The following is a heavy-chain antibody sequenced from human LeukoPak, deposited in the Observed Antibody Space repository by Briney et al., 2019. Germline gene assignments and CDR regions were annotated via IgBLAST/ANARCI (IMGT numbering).Heavy chain of an antibody. CDR2: INPNSGGT. Sequence: GASVKVSCKASGYSFTGYYMHWVRQAPGQGLEWMGWINPNSGGTNYAQKFQGRVTMTRDTSISTAYMELSRLRSDDTAVYYCARDWRLWFGPHYYYYMDVWGKGTTVTVSS. J-gene: IGHJ6*03. CDR3: ARDWRLWFGPHYYYYMDV. V-gene: IGHV1-2*02. CDR1: GYSFTGYY. D-gene: IGHD3-10*01.